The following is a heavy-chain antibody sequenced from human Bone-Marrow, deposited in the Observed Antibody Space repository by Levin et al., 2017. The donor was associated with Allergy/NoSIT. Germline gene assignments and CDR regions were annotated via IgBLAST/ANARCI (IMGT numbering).Heavy chain of an antibody. D-gene: IGHD1-1*01. CDR3: ARERAYWTRNSGGMDV. J-gene: IGHJ6*02. V-gene: IGHV1-18*01. CDR2: ISAYNGNT. CDR1: GYTFTSYG. Sequence: PWASVKVSCKASGYTFTSYGISWVRQAPGQGLEWMGWISAYNGNTNYAQNLQGRVTMTTDTSTSTAYMELRSLRSDDTAVYYCARERAYWTRNSGGMDVWGQGTTVTVSS.